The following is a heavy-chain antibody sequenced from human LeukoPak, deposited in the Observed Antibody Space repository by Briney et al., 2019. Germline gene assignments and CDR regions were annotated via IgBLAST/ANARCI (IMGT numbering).Heavy chain of an antibody. D-gene: IGHD3-3*01. J-gene: IGHJ4*02. CDR3: AKDYRPHDFWSGLVDY. CDR1: GLTFSNYG. CDR2: ISYDGSNK. Sequence: GGSLRLSCAASGLTFSNYGMHWVRQAPGKGLEWVTLISYDGSNKYYADSVKGRFTISRDNSKNTLYLQMNSLRAEDTAVYYCAKDYRPHDFWSGLVDYWGQGTLVTVSS. V-gene: IGHV3-30*18.